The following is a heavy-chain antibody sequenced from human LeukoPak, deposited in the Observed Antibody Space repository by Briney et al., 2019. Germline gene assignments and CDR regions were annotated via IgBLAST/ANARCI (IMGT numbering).Heavy chain of an antibody. J-gene: IGHJ4*02. CDR2: ISYDGSNK. V-gene: IGHV3-30*04. CDR1: GFTFSSYA. D-gene: IGHD3-22*01. CDR3: ARGTYYYDSSGYY. Sequence: GGSLRLSCAASGFTFSSYAMHWVRQAPGKGLEWVAVISYDGSNKYYADSVKGRFTISRDNSKNTLYLQMNSLRAEDTAVYYCARGTYYYDSSGYYWGQGTLVTVSS.